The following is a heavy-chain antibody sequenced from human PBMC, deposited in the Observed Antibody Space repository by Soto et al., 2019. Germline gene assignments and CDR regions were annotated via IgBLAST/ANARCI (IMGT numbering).Heavy chain of an antibody. CDR2: INPMGGST. CDR1: GYTFINYY. J-gene: IGHJ4*02. CDR3: ARVDSSGWSYTFDY. D-gene: IGHD6-19*01. V-gene: IGHV1-46*01. Sequence: ASVKVSCKASGYTFINYYIHWVRQAPGQGLEWMGIINPMGGSTNYAQEFQGRVTLTTDTSTSTAYMELSSLRSEDTAVYYCARVDSSGWSYTFDYWGQGTLVTVSS.